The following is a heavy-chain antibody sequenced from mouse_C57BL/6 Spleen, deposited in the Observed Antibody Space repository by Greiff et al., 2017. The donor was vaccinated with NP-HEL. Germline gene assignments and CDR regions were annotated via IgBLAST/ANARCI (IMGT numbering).Heavy chain of an antibody. Sequence: QVQLQQSGPGLVAPSQSLSITCTVSGFSLTSYGVHWVRQPPGKGLEWLVVIWSDGSTTYNSALKSRLSISKDNSKSQVFLKKNSLQTGDTAMYFCARHNNYDYGYFDVWGTGTTVTVSS. V-gene: IGHV2-6-1*01. CDR1: GFSLTSYG. J-gene: IGHJ1*03. CDR2: IWSDGST. D-gene: IGHD2-3*01. CDR3: ARHNNYDYGYFDV.